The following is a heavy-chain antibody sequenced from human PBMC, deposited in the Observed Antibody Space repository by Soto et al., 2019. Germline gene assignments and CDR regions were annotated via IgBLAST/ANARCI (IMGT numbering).Heavy chain of an antibody. CDR1: GFTFSSYG. D-gene: IGHD5-18*01. J-gene: IGHJ4*02. V-gene: IGHV3-33*01. CDR3: ARDTVMVTGPDY. Sequence: HPGGSLRLSCAASGFTFSSYGTHWVRQAPGKGLEWVAVIWYDGSNKHYADSVKGRFTISRDNSKNTLYLQMNSLRAEDTAVYYCARDTVMVTGPDYWGQGTLVTAPQ. CDR2: IWYDGSNK.